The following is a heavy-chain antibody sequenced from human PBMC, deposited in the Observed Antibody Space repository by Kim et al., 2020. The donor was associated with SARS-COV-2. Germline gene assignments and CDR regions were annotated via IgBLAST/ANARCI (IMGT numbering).Heavy chain of an antibody. CDR2: ISYDGSNK. V-gene: IGHV3-30*18. D-gene: IGHD6-19*01. CDR1: GFTFSSYG. J-gene: IGHJ4*02. Sequence: GGSLRLSCAASGFTFSSYGMHWVRQAPGKGLEWVAVISYDGSNKYYADSVKGRFTISRDNSKNTLYLQMNSLRAEDTAVYYCAKGMDSWDSSAPPGYWGQGTLVTVSS. CDR3: AKGMDSWDSSAPPGY.